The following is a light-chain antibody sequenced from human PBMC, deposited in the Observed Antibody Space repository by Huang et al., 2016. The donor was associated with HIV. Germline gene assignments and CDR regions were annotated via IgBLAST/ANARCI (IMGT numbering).Light chain of an antibody. CDR3: MQSLQPPWT. CDR1: QSLLHSDESNY. J-gene: IGKJ1*01. V-gene: IGKV2-28*01. CDR2: LAT. Sequence: DIVMTQSPPFLSVSPGEPASISCKSSQSLLHSDESNYLAWYLQRPGQSPQLVIHLATNRAPGVPARFSGRGSGTDFTLKISKVESEDVGIYYCMQSLQPPWTFGQGTKVE.